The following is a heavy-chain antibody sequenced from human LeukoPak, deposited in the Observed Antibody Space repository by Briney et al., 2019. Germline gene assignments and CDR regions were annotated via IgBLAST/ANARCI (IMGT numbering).Heavy chain of an antibody. CDR2: IYTSGST. CDR1: GGSISSYY. D-gene: IGHD2-2*01. V-gene: IGHV4-4*07. J-gene: IGHJ3*02. Sequence: SETLSLTCTVSGGSISSYYWSWIRQPAGKGLEWIGRIYTSGSTNYNPSLKSRVTMSVDTSKNQFSLKLSSVTAADTAVYYCASQGYCSSTSCYGWYYAFDIWGQGTMVTVSS. CDR3: ASQGYCSSTSCYGWYYAFDI.